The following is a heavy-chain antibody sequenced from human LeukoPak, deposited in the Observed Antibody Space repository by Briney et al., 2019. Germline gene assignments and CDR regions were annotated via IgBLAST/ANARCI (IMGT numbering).Heavy chain of an antibody. J-gene: IGHJ4*02. V-gene: IGHV1-69*05. D-gene: IGHD3-22*01. CDR3: ARLADYDSSGYLSY. CDR1: GGTFSSYA. Sequence: SVKVSCKASGGTFSSYAISWVRQAPGQGLEWMGGIIPIFGTANYAQKFQGRVTMTRDTSTSTVYMEVSSLRSEDTAVYYCARLADYDSSGYLSYWGQGTLVTVSS. CDR2: IIPIFGTA.